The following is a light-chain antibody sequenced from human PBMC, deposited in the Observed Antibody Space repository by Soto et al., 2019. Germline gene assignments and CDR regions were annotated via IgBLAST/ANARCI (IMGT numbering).Light chain of an antibody. V-gene: IGKV2-28*01. CDR1: ESLLLSNGYNY. CDR3: MQALETPT. J-gene: IGKJ5*01. CDR2: LSS. Sequence: DIVMTQSPLSLPVTPGEPASISCTSSESLLLSNGYNYVDWYLQKAGQSPQLLIYLSSNRASGVPDRFSGSGSGTDFTLKISRVEAGDVGVYYCMQALETPTFGQGTRLEIK.